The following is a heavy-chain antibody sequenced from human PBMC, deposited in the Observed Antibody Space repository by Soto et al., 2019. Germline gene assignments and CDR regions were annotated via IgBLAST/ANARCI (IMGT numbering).Heavy chain of an antibody. Sequence: QVQLVQSGTEVRKPGASVKVSCKAYGYTFTSYGSNWVRQAPGQGLEWMGWISGYNGNTDYVQRLQDRVTMTTDTSTRTAYMELRNLRSDDSAVYYCARTDLKLRGLDYWGQGTLVTVSS. CDR2: ISGYNGNT. J-gene: IGHJ4*02. CDR1: GYTFTSYG. V-gene: IGHV1-18*01. CDR3: ARTDLKLRGLDY. D-gene: IGHD1-7*01.